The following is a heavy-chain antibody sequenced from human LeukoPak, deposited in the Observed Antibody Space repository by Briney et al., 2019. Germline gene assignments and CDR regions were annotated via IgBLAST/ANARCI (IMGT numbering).Heavy chain of an antibody. CDR3: ASPRGYCSGGSCYHYFDY. V-gene: IGHV4-39*01. D-gene: IGHD2-15*01. J-gene: IGHJ4*02. CDR2: VYYSGST. Sequence: SETLSLTCTVSGGSISSSSYYWGWIRQLPGKELEWIGSVYYSGSTYYNPSLKSRVTISVDTSKNQFSLKLSSVTAADTAVYYCASPRGYCSGGSCYHYFDYWGQGTLVTVSS. CDR1: GGSISSSSYY.